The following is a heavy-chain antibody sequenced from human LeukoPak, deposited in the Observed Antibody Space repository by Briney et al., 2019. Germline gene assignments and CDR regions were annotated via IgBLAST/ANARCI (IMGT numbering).Heavy chain of an antibody. J-gene: IGHJ4*02. CDR3: TRDLGGTSWGEWNY. CDR1: GFTFSNYW. D-gene: IGHD3-16*01. V-gene: IGHV3-74*01. Sequence: PGGSLRLSCAASGFTFSNYWMHWVRQAPGKGLVWVSPINSDGSATNYADSVKGRFTISRDNAKNTLYLQMSSLRAEDTAVYYCTRDLGGTSWGEWNYWGQGTLVTVSS. CDR2: INSDGSAT.